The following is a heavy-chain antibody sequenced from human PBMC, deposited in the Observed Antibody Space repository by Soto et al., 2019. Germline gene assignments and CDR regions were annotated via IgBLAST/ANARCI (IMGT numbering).Heavy chain of an antibody. CDR3: ARGLGIAAAGSFAY. Sequence: QVQLVQSGAEVKKPGSSVKVSCKASGGTFSSYTISWVRQAPGQGLEWMGRIIPILGIANYAQKFQGRVTSTADKSTSTAYMELSSLRSEDTAVYYCARGLGIAAAGSFAYWGQGTLVTVSS. CDR2: IIPILGIA. D-gene: IGHD6-13*01. CDR1: GGTFSSYT. J-gene: IGHJ4*02. V-gene: IGHV1-69*02.